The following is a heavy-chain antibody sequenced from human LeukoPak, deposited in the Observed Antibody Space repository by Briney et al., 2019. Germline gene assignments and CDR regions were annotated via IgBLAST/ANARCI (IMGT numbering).Heavy chain of an antibody. V-gene: IGHV3-11*01. D-gene: IGHD3-22*01. Sequence: GGSLRLSCAASGFIFSDYYMNWIRQAPGKGLEWIADISSSGNTIYYADSVKGRFTISRDNAKNSLYLQMNSLRAEDMALYYCAKGGKVVSGAFDIWGQGTMVTVSS. CDR2: ISSSGNTI. CDR1: GFIFSDYY. CDR3: AKGGKVVSGAFDI. J-gene: IGHJ3*02.